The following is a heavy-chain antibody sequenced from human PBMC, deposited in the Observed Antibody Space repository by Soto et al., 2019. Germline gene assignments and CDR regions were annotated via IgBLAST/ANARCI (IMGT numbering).Heavy chain of an antibody. J-gene: IGHJ4*02. V-gene: IGHV3-23*01. CDR2: ISGSGGST. Sequence: PGGSLRLSCAASGFTFSSYAMSWVRQAPGKGLEWVSAISGSGGSTYYADSVKGRFTISRDNSKNTLYLQMNSLRAEDTAVYYCAKCKSSDGKPPVDYWGQGTLVTVSS. CDR1: GFTFSSYA. D-gene: IGHD6-25*01. CDR3: AKCKSSDGKPPVDY.